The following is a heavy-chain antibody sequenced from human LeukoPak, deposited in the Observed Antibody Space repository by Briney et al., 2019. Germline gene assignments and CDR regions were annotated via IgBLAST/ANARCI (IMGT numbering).Heavy chain of an antibody. D-gene: IGHD2-2*01. J-gene: IGHJ4*02. V-gene: IGHV3-23*01. CDR3: AKGREYQLPSFYFDY. CDR1: GVTFSSYA. CDR2: ISGSGGST. Sequence: GGSLRLSCAASGVTFSSYAMSWVRQAPGKGLEWVSAISGSGGSTYYADSVKGRFTISRDNSKNTLYLQMNSLRAEDTAVYYCAKGREYQLPSFYFDYWGQGTLVTVSS.